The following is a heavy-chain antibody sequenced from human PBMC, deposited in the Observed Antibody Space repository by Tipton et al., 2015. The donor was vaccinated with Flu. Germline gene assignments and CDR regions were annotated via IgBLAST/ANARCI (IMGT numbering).Heavy chain of an antibody. CDR1: GYTFTSYG. V-gene: IGHV1-18*04. D-gene: IGHD6-6*01. Sequence: VQLVQSGAEVKKPGASVKVSCKASGYTFTSYGISWVRQAPGQGLEWMGWISAYNGNTNYAQKLQGRVTMTTDTSTSTAYMELSSLRSEDTAVYYCARGRGEYSSSSAVDYFGYWGQGTLVTVSS. CDR3: ARGRGEYSSSSAVDYFGY. CDR2: ISAYNGNT. J-gene: IGHJ4*02.